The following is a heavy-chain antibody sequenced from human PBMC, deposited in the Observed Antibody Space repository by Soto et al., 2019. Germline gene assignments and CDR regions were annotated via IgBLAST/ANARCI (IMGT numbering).Heavy chain of an antibody. CDR1: GCSISSSSYY. D-gene: IGHD1-7*01. J-gene: IGHJ4*02. Sequence: SETLSLTYTFSGCSISSSSYYLGWIRQPPGKGLEWIGSIYYSGSTYYNPSLKSRVTISVDTSKNQFSLKLSSVTAADTAVYYCAGPNWNYAGWGQGTLVTVSS. V-gene: IGHV4-39*01. CDR3: AGPNWNYAG. CDR2: IYYSGST.